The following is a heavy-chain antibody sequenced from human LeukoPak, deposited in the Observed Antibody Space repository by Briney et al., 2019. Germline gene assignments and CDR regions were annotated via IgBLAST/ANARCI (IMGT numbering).Heavy chain of an antibody. J-gene: IGHJ4*02. D-gene: IGHD6-13*01. CDR2: INPNSGGT. CDR1: GYTFTGYY. V-gene: IGHV1-2*02. CDR3: ARVRGSAAAGSLGY. Sequence: ASVKVSCKASGYTFTGYYMHWVRQAPGQGLGWMGWINPNSGGTDYAQNFQGRVTMTRDTSISTAYMDLRRLRSDDTAMYYCARVRGSAAAGSLGYWGQGTLVTVSS.